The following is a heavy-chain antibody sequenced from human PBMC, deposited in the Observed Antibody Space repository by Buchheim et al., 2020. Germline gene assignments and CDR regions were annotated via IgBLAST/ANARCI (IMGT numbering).Heavy chain of an antibody. CDR2: INTGIGNT. D-gene: IGHD4-11*01. Sequence: QVQLVQSGAEVKKPGASVKVSCKASGFTFTSYAIHWVRQAPGQRLEWMGWINTGIGNTKYSPKFQGRVNITRDTYATTAYMELNSLTSEDTAVYFCARGFDDYSNSRFFYYYMDIWGKGTT. CDR1: GFTFTSYA. V-gene: IGHV1-3*04. CDR3: ARGFDDYSNSRFFYYYMDI. J-gene: IGHJ6*03.